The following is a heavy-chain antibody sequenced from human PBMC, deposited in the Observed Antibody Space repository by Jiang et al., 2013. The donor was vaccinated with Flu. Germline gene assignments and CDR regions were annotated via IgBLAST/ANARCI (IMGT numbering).Heavy chain of an antibody. CDR2: FYDGGLT. D-gene: IGHD3-16*01. J-gene: IGHJ4*02. V-gene: IGHV4-59*01. CDR1: GGSITNSF. CDR3: ARVGRDDY. Sequence: GLVKPSGTLSLTCTVSGGSITNSFWNWIRQPPGKGLEWIGYFYDGGLTNYNSSLKSRVSISVDRTKNQFPLNLTSVTAADTAVYYCARVGRDDYWGKGILVTVSS.